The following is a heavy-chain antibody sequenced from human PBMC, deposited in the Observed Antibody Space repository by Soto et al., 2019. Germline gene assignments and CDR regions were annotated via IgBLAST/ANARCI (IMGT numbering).Heavy chain of an antibody. V-gene: IGHV4-39*01. CDR1: GGSISSSSYY. D-gene: IGHD2-15*01. Sequence: SETLSLTCTVSGGSISSSSYYWGWIRQPPGKGLEWIGSIYYSGSTYYNPSLKSRVTLSVDTSKNQFSLKLSSVTAADTAVYYCARHNLKGSYCSGGSCYSESLFDYWGQGTLVTVSS. CDR3: ARHNLKGSYCSGGSCYSESLFDY. CDR2: IYYSGST. J-gene: IGHJ4*02.